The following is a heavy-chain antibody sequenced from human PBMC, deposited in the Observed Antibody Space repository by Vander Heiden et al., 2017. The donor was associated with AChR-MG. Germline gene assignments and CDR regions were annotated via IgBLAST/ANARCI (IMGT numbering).Heavy chain of an antibody. CDR1: GFTFSTYA. Sequence: EVQLLESGGGLVQPGGSLRLSCAASGFTFSTYAMSWVRRAPGKGLEWVSGISGIGGSTYYADSVKGRFTISRDNSKIILYMQMNSLRVEDTAVYYCGKDRPTVTNVAVDIWGQGTMVTVAS. CDR3: GKDRPTVTNVAVDI. J-gene: IGHJ3*02. D-gene: IGHD4-17*01. V-gene: IGHV3-23*01. CDR2: ISGIGGST.